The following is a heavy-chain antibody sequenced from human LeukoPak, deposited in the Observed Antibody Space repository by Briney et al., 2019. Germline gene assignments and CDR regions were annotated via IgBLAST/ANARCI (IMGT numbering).Heavy chain of an antibody. J-gene: IGHJ4*02. CDR2: INHSGST. CDR3: ARAYGDYPFDY. V-gene: IGHV4-34*01. Sequence: KSSETLSLTCAVYGGSFSGYYWSWIRQPPGKGLEWIGEINHSGSTNYNPSLKSRVTISVDTSKNQFSLKLSSVTAADTAVYYCARAYGDYPFDYWGQGTLVTVSS. D-gene: IGHD4-17*01. CDR1: GGSFSGYY.